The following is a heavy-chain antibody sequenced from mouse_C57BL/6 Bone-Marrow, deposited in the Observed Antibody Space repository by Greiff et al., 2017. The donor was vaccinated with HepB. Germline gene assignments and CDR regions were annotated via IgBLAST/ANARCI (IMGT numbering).Heavy chain of an antibody. Sequence: EVMLVESGGGLVQPGGSLKLSCAASGFTFSDYYMYWVRQTPEKRLEWVAYISNGGGSTYYPDTVKGRFTISRYNAKNTLYLQMSRLKSEDTAMYYCARRAYGSSSFAYWGQGTLVTVSA. CDR3: ARRAYGSSSFAY. V-gene: IGHV5-12*01. J-gene: IGHJ3*01. CDR1: GFTFSDYY. CDR2: ISNGGGST. D-gene: IGHD1-1*01.